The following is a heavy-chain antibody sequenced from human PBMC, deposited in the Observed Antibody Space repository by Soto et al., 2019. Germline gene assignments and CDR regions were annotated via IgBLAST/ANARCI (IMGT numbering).Heavy chain of an antibody. CDR3: ARAHGSSWYNWFDP. CDR2: IIPLFGTT. CDR1: GYAFINYF. J-gene: IGHJ5*02. Sequence: SVKVSCKSSGYAFINYFVHWVRQAPGQGLEWMGGIIPLFGTTNFAHKFKGRVTITADESTSTVYMELSSLRFEDTAIYYCARAHGSSWYNWFDPWGQGTLVTVSS. V-gene: IGHV1-69*13. D-gene: IGHD6-19*01.